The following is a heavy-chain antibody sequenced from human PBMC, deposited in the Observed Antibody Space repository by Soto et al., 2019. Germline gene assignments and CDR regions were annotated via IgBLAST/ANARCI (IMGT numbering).Heavy chain of an antibody. J-gene: IGHJ4*02. V-gene: IGHV1-69*01. CDR2: ITPIFPTA. CDR1: GGSFNFA. CDR3: VFRGVRGSHIEY. D-gene: IGHD3-16*01. Sequence: VQLVQSGTEVKKPGSSVKLSCKASGGSFNFAMSWVRQAPGQGLEWMGGITPIFPTAVDAQKFQGRVTIPADEPTATVSIELTRLRSEDAAVYFCVFRGVRGSHIEYWGLGCLVIVSS.